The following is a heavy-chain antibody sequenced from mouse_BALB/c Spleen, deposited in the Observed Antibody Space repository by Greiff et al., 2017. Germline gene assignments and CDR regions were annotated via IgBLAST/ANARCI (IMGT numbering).Heavy chain of an antibody. Sequence: EVKVVESGGGLVQPGGSLKLSCAASGFTFSSYGMSWVRQTPDKRLELVATINSNGGSTYYPDSVKGRFTISRDNAKNTLYLQMSSLKSEDTAMYYCARVYYRYDGAFWYFDVWGAGTTVTVSS. D-gene: IGHD2-14*01. V-gene: IGHV5-6-3*01. CDR3: ARVYYRYDGAFWYFDV. J-gene: IGHJ1*01. CDR2: INSNGGST. CDR1: GFTFSSYG.